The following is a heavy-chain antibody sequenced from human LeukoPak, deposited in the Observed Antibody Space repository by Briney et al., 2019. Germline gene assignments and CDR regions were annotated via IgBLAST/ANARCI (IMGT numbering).Heavy chain of an antibody. J-gene: IGHJ4*02. CDR3: ARVIGYSSSWGPLFDY. D-gene: IGHD6-13*01. V-gene: IGHV4-59*01. CDR1: GGSISSYY. CDR2: IYYSGST. Sequence: SETLSLTCTVSGGSISSYYWSWIRQPPGKGLEWIGYIYYSGSTNYNPSLKSRVTISVDTSKNQFSLKLSSVTAADTAVYYCARVIGYSSSWGPLFDYWGQGTLVTVSS.